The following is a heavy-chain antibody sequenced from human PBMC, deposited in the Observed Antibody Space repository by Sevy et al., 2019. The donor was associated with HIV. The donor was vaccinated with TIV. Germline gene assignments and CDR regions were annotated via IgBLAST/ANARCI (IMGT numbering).Heavy chain of an antibody. V-gene: IGHV1-46*01. CDR3: ARGSGGYSGWFDP. D-gene: IGHD2-21*02. CDR2: INPSGGST. J-gene: IGHJ5*02. Sequence: ASVKVSCKASGYSFTSYFVYWVRQAPGQGLEWMGMINPSGGSTSSAQKFQGRVTMTRDTSTSTVYMKLSSLRSEDTAVYYCARGSGGYSGWFDPWGQGTLVTVSS. CDR1: GYSFTSYF.